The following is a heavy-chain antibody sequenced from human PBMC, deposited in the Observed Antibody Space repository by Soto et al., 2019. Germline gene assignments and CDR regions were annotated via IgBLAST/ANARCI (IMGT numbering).Heavy chain of an antibody. V-gene: IGHV3-11*01. Sequence: GGSLRLSCAVSGFPFSNYYISWIRQAPWKGLEWLADISSSFVPMHYADSVKDRFSISRDNANNSLFLQMNSLRADDTAVYYCARVSATGWVVHGREYFDYWGQGALVTVSS. CDR3: ARVSATGWVVHGREYFDY. D-gene: IGHD3-9*01. J-gene: IGHJ4*02. CDR1: GFPFSNYY. CDR2: ISSSFVPM.